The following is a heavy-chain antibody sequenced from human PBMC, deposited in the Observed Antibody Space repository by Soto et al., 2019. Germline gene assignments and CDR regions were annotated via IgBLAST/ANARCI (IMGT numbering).Heavy chain of an antibody. D-gene: IGHD3-9*01. J-gene: IGHJ6*02. CDR2: FFFSGST. V-gene: IGHV4-39*01. CDR1: GGSISSSSYY. Sequence: SETLSLTCTVSGGSISSSSYYWGWIRQPPGKGLEWIGSFFFSGSTYYNPSLKSRVTISVDTSKNHFSLKLSSVTAADTFVYYCARQPLLRYFDWSPYSYYYYGMDVWGQGTTVTVSS. CDR3: ARQPLLRYFDWSPYSYYYYGMDV.